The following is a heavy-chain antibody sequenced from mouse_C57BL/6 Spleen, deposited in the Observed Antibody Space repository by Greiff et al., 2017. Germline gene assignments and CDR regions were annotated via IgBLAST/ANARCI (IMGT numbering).Heavy chain of an antibody. D-gene: IGHD1-1*01. Sequence: VKLVESGPGLVAPSQSLSITCTVSGFSLTSYAISWVRQPPGKGLEWLGVIWTGGGTNYNSALKSRLSISKDNSKSQVFLKMNSLQTDDTARYYCARTFIPYYYAMDYWGQGTSVTVSS. CDR1: GFSLTSYA. V-gene: IGHV2-9-1*01. J-gene: IGHJ4*01. CDR3: ARTFIPYYYAMDY. CDR2: IWTGGGT.